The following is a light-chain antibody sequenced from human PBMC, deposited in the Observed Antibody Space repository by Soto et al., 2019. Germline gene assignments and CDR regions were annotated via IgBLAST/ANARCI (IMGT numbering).Light chain of an antibody. CDR3: AAWDDSLSGVV. Sequence: QPVLTQPPSASGTPGQRVTISCSGSSSNIGSNTVNWYQHLPGTAPKVLIYRNDQRPSGVPDRISGSKSVTSASLAISGLQSEDGADYYCAAWDDSLSGVVFGGGTKLTVL. V-gene: IGLV1-44*01. CDR1: SSNIGSNT. J-gene: IGLJ2*01. CDR2: RND.